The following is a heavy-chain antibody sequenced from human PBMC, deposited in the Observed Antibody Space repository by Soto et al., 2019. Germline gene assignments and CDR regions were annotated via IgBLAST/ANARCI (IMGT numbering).Heavy chain of an antibody. CDR1: GYSISSGYY. Sequence: SETLSVTCAVSGYSISSGYYWGWIRQPPGKGLEWIGSIYHSGSTYYNPSLKSRVTISVDTSKNQFSLKLSSVTAADTAVYYCARVLRDDYVWGSYRYTNVGPFDIWGQGTMVTVSS. V-gene: IGHV4-38-2*01. J-gene: IGHJ3*02. CDR2: IYHSGST. D-gene: IGHD3-16*02. CDR3: ARVLRDDYVWGSYRYTNVGPFDI.